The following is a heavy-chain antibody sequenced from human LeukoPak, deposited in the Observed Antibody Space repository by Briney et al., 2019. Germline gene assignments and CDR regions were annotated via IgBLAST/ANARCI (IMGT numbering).Heavy chain of an antibody. CDR1: GRSFSDYY. J-gene: IGHJ4*02. D-gene: IGHD4-17*01. Sequence: SETLSLTCAVYGRSFSDYYWSWIRQPPGKGLEWIGEINHSGSINYYPSLKRRVTMSVDTSKNQFSLKLTSMTAADTALYYCARGRVVGDYVIDSWGQGTLVTVSS. CDR3: ARGRVVGDYVIDS. CDR2: INHSGSI. V-gene: IGHV4-34*01.